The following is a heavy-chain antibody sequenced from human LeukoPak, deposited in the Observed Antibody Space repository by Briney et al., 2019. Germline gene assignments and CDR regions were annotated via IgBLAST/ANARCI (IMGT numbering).Heavy chain of an antibody. D-gene: IGHD3-22*01. Sequence: SETLSLTCAVSGGSFSGYYWSWIRQPPGKGLEWIGEINHSGSTNYNPSLKSRVTISVDTSKNQFSLKPSSVTAADTAVYYCARVATPPYYDSSGYYLDYWGQGTLVTVSS. CDR2: INHSGST. J-gene: IGHJ4*02. V-gene: IGHV4-34*01. CDR1: GGSFSGYY. CDR3: ARVATPPYYDSSGYYLDY.